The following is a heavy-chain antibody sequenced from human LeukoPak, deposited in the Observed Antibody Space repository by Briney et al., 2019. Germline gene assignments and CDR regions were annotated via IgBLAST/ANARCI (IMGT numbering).Heavy chain of an antibody. CDR1: GGSISSYY. D-gene: IGHD3-10*01. CDR3: ARTRSGSYWD. Sequence: SETLSLTCTVSGGSISSYYWSWIRQPPGKGLEWIGHIYYSGSTNYNPSLKSRVTISVDTSKNQFSLKPSSVTAADTAVYYCARTRSGSYWDWGQGTLVTVSS. V-gene: IGHV4-59*01. J-gene: IGHJ4*02. CDR2: IYYSGST.